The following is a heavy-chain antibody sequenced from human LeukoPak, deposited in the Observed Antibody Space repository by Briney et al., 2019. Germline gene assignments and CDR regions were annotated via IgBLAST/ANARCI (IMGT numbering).Heavy chain of an antibody. D-gene: IGHD4-17*01. V-gene: IGHV4-30-2*01. CDR2: IYHSGST. J-gene: IGHJ4*02. CDR1: GGSISSGGYS. CDR3: ARVAHDYGDCFEY. Sequence: PSETLSLTCAVSGGSISSGGYSWSWIRQPPGKGLEWIGYIYHSGSTYYNPSLKSRVTISVDRSKNQFSLKLSSVPAADTAVYYCARVAHDYGDCFEYWGQGTLVTVSS.